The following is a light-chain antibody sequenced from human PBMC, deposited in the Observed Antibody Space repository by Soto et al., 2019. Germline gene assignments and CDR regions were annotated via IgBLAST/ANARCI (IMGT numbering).Light chain of an antibody. V-gene: IGKV3-20*01. CDR1: QSVSSSF. CDR3: QQYGSSPRT. CDR2: GAS. J-gene: IGKJ5*01. Sequence: EIVLAQSPGTLSLSPGERATLSCRASQSVSSSFLAWYQQKVGQAPRLLIYGASSRATGIPDRFSGSGSGTDFTLTISRLEPEDFAVYYCQQYGSSPRTFGQGTDWR.